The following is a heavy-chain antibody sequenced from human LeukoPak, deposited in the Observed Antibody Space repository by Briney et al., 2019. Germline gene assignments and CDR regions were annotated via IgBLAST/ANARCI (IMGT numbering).Heavy chain of an antibody. D-gene: IGHD5-18*01. Sequence: PGGSLRLSCAASGFTFDDYAMHWVRQAPGKGLEWVSGIGWNSGSIGYAVSVKGRFTISRDNAKSSLYLQMNSLRAEDMAFYYCAKDSERDTIMVIDYWGQGTLVTVSS. J-gene: IGHJ4*02. V-gene: IGHV3-9*03. CDR2: IGWNSGSI. CDR3: AKDSERDTIMVIDY. CDR1: GFTFDDYA.